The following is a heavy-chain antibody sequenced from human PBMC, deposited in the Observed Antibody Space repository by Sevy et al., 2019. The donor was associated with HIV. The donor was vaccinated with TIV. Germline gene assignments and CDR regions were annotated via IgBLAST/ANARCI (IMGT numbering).Heavy chain of an antibody. D-gene: IGHD6-19*01. CDR2: ISGSRETT. CDR1: GFTFSSYA. Sequence: GGSLRLSCAASGFTFSSYAMDWVRQAPGKGLEWVSTISGSRETTYYADSVKGRFTISRDHSQNTVFLQMNSLRAEDTAVYYCANRGNGWYELEYWGRGTLVTVSS. V-gene: IGHV3-23*01. CDR3: ANRGNGWYELEY. J-gene: IGHJ4*02.